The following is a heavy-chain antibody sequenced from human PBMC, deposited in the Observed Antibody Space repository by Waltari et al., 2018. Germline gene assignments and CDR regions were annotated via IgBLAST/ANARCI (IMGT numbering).Heavy chain of an antibody. V-gene: IGHV3-43*01. J-gene: IGHJ3*02. CDR2: INWDGDNT. D-gene: IGHD6-13*01. CDR3: AKGTMAAAAAFDI. Sequence: EMQLVESGGAVVQPGGSLRLSCAGSGFTFGDFTMHWVRQAPGKGPEWVSLINWDGDNTNYADSVKGRFTISRDNSRNSLSLQMNSLRTEDTAFYYCAKGTMAAAAAFDIWGQGTMVTVSS. CDR1: GFTFGDFT.